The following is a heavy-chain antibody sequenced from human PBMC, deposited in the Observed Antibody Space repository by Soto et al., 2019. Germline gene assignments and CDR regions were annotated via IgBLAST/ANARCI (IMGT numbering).Heavy chain of an antibody. CDR1: GVSFSGFS. Sequence: QVQLQQWGAGLLKPSETLSLTCAVYGVSFSGFSWSWIRQPPGKGLEWIGEINHSGSTNYNPSFKSRVTISEDTSKNQFSLKLSSVTAADTAVYYCARGWKVYTSTSYVDWGQGTLVTVSS. CDR2: INHSGST. V-gene: IGHV4-34*01. J-gene: IGHJ4*02. D-gene: IGHD6-13*01. CDR3: ARGWKVYTSTSYVD.